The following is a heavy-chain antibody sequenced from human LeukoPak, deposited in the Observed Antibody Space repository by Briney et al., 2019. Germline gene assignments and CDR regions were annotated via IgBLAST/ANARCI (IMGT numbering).Heavy chain of an antibody. V-gene: IGHV4-59*08. CDR3: ARHGSGVVATITSLDY. J-gene: IGHJ4*02. CDR1: GGSISSYY. CDR2: IYYSGST. D-gene: IGHD5-12*01. Sequence: PSETLSLTCTVSGGSISSYYWSWIRQPPGKGLEWIGYIYYSGSTNYNPSLKSRVTISVDTSTNQFSLKLSSVPAADTAVYYCARHGSGVVATITSLDYWGQGTLVTVSS.